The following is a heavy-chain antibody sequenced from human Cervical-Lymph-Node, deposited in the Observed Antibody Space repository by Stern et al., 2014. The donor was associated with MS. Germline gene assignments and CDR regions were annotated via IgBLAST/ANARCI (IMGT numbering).Heavy chain of an antibody. CDR1: GFTFSNSW. D-gene: IGHD1-1*01. Sequence: EDQLVESGGGLVQPGGSMRLSCAASGFTFSNSWMDWVRQAPGKGLEWGANKRPDGTEKNYGDSVKGRLTMSRDNAKSSMYLQMNSLRAGHTAVYYCVREDDWNHEYWGQGTLVTVSS. CDR3: VREDDWNHEY. V-gene: IGHV3-7*03. CDR2: KRPDGTEK. J-gene: IGHJ4*02.